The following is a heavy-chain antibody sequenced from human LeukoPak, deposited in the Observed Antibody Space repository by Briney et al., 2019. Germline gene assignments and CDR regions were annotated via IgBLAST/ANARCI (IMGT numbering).Heavy chain of an antibody. J-gene: IGHJ4*02. Sequence: PGGSLRLSCSASGFTFSSYVMHWVRQAAGQGLEYVSTITGNGGRTYYADSGKGRFTISRDNSKNTLYLQMSSLSPDDTAVYYCVKVLGAYIADNWGQGTLVTVSS. V-gene: IGHV3-64D*09. CDR2: ITGNGGRT. D-gene: IGHD3-3*02. CDR3: VKVLGAYIADN. CDR1: GFTFSSYV.